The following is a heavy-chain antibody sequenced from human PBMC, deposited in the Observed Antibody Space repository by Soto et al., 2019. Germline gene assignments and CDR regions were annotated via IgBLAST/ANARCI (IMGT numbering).Heavy chain of an antibody. CDR3: ARTGDGHHDFLDY. J-gene: IGHJ4*02. Sequence: PGGSLRLSCAASGFTFSYSWMTWVRQAPGKGLEWVANINQDGNEDNLLDSVKGRFTISRDNAKNSLFLQMNSLRVDDTAVYYCARTGDGHHDFLDYWGQGALVTVS. CDR1: GFTFSYSW. CDR2: INQDGNED. V-gene: IGHV3-7*01. D-gene: IGHD1-1*01.